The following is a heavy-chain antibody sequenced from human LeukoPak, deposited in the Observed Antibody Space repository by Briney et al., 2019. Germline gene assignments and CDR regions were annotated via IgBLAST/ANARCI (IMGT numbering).Heavy chain of an antibody. J-gene: IGHJ3*02. CDR3: ARDEGPEWELLQNDAFDI. V-gene: IGHV3-7*01. Sequence: GGSLRLSCAASGFTFSSYWMSWVRQAPGKGLEWVANIKQDGSEKYYVDSVKGRFTISRDNAKNSLYLQMNSLRAEDTAVYYCARDEGPEWELLQNDAFDIWGQGTMVTVSS. CDR2: IKQDGSEK. CDR1: GFTFSSYW. D-gene: IGHD1-26*01.